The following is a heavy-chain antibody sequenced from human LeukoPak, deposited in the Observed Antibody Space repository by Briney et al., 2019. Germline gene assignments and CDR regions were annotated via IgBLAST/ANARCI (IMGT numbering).Heavy chain of an antibody. Sequence: PSETLSLTCAVYGGSFSGHYWTWIRQPPGMGLEWIGEVNHSGSTTYNPSLNNRVAISVDTSKNQFSLKLTSVTAADTAVYYCARPRYGSGSLDSWGQGTLVTVSS. CDR1: GGSFSGHY. J-gene: IGHJ4*02. CDR2: VNHSGST. V-gene: IGHV4-34*01. CDR3: ARPRYGSGSLDS. D-gene: IGHD3-10*01.